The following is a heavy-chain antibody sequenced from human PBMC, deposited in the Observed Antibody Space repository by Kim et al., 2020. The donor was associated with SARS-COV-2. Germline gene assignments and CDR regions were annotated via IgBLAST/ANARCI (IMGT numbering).Heavy chain of an antibody. CDR2: ISGSGGGT. D-gene: IGHD3-3*02. CDR3: AKLLSVAGSGLLAA. J-gene: IGHJ1*01. Sequence: GGSLRLSCAASGFTFSSFAMSWVRQAPGKGLEWVSSISGSGGGTYYADSVKGRFTISRDSSKNTLHLHMKSLRAEDTAVYFWAKLLSVAGSGLLAAWGQG. CDR1: GFTFSSFA. V-gene: IGHV3-23*01.